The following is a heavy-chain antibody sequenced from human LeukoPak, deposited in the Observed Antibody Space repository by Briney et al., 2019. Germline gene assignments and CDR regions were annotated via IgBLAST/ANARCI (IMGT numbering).Heavy chain of an antibody. J-gene: IGHJ4*02. V-gene: IGHV5-51*01. Sequence: NRGESLKISCKGSGYSFTSYWIGWVRQMPGKGLEWMGIIYPGDSETRYSPSFQGQVTISADKSISTAYLQWSSLKASDTAMYYCARLFRNYYDSSDRGRLDYWGQGTLVTVSS. CDR1: GYSFTSYW. CDR2: IYPGDSET. D-gene: IGHD3-22*01. CDR3: ARLFRNYYDSSDRGRLDY.